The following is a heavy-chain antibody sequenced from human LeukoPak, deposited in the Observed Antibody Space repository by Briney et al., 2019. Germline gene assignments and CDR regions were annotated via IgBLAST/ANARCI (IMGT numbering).Heavy chain of an antibody. Sequence: SETLSLTCTVSGGSISSYYWGCIRQPPGKGLEWIGYIHYTGSTDYNPSLKSRVTISVDTAKKQFSLRLSSVTAEDTAMYYCAGLLSSTYHVGIYWGPGILVTVSS. D-gene: IGHD2-2*01. J-gene: IGHJ4*02. V-gene: IGHV4-59*01. CDR1: GGSISSYY. CDR3: AGLLSSTYHVGIY. CDR2: IHYTGST.